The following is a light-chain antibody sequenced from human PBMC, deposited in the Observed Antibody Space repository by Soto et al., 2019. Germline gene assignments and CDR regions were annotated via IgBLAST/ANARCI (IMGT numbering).Light chain of an antibody. J-gene: IGKJ1*01. V-gene: IGKV3-20*01. CDR1: QSVSNNY. Sequence: IVLTQSPRTLSLSPGERATLSCRASQSVSNNYLAWYQQKPGQAPRLLIYGASNRATGIPDRFSGSGSGTDFTLTISRLEPEDFSVYYCQQYGSSPWAFGQGTKVDIK. CDR2: GAS. CDR3: QQYGSSPWA.